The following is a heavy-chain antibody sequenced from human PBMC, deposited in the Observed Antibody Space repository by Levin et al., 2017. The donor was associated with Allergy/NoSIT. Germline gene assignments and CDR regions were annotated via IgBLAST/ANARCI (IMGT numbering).Heavy chain of an antibody. CDR1: GFTVSNAW. CDR2: INSKTDGGTT. CDR3: TRDDFWNGPYREEQNQSGY. Sequence: GGSLRLSCAASGFTVSNAWMSWVRQAPGKGLEWVGRINSKTDGGTTEYAAPVKGRFTISRDDSKNTLWLQMNSLKTDDTAVYYCTRDDFWNGPYREEQNQSGYWGQGTLVSVSA. D-gene: IGHD3-3*01. V-gene: IGHV3-15*01. J-gene: IGHJ4*02.